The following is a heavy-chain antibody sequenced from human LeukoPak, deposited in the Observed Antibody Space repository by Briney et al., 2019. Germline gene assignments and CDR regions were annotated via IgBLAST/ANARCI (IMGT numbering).Heavy chain of an antibody. CDR2: IYSGGST. D-gene: IGHD2-8*01. J-gene: IGHJ6*03. Sequence: GGSLRLSCAAPGFTVSSNYMSWVRQAPGKGLEWVSVIYSGGSTYYADSVKGRFTISRDNSKNTLYLQMNSLRAEDTAVYYCARCIGWGHYYYYMDVWGKGTTVTVSS. CDR1: GFTVSSNY. CDR3: ARCIGWGHYYYYMDV. V-gene: IGHV3-53*01.